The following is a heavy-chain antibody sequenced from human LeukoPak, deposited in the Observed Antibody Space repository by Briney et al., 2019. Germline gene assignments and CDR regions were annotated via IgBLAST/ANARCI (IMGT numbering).Heavy chain of an antibody. CDR3: ARDSSGLIDY. Sequence: ASVKVSCKASGYTFTSYAMHWVRQAPGQRLEWMGWINAGNGNTKYSQKFQGRVTITRDTSTSTVYMELSSLRFEDTAVYYCARDSSGLIDYWGQGTLVTVSS. V-gene: IGHV1-3*01. CDR2: INAGNGNT. CDR1: GYTFTSYA. J-gene: IGHJ4*02. D-gene: IGHD3-22*01.